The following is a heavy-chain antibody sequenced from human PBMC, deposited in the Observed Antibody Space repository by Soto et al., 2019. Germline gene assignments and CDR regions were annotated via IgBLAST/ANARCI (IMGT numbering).Heavy chain of an antibody. J-gene: IGHJ6*02. Sequence: EVQLLESGGGLVQPGGSLRLSCAASGFTFSGFAMSWVRQAPGKGLEWVSTIVGNGGTTYFANSVKGRFTISRDNSKNTLYLQMTALRADDTAVFYCAKHWGGAPYYSGLDVWGQGTTVTVSS. V-gene: IGHV3-23*01. CDR1: GFTFSGFA. D-gene: IGHD2-21*01. CDR2: IVGNGGTT. CDR3: AKHWGGAPYYSGLDV.